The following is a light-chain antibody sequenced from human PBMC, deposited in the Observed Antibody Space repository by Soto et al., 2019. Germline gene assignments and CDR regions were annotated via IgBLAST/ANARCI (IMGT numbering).Light chain of an antibody. J-gene: IGKJ3*01. CDR1: QGVSAY. CDR3: QQYDNLPFT. Sequence: DIPMTQSPSSLSAAVGDRVTITCRASQGVSAYLLWYQQRQGRAPKLLIYAASNLLSGVPSRFSGSGSGTNFTLTISSLQPEDIATYYCQQYDNLPFTFGPGTKVDIK. V-gene: IGKV1-33*01. CDR2: AAS.